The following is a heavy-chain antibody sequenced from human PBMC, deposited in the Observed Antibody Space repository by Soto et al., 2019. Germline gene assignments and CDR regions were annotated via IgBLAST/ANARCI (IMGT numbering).Heavy chain of an antibody. V-gene: IGHV1-18*01. CDR3: AQNITSRIDS. D-gene: IGHD2-2*01. CDR2: ISTYNSYT. J-gene: IGHJ5*01. CDR1: GYTFRNYG. Sequence: QVQLVQSGAELRKPGASVKVSCKTSGYTFRNYGISWVRQAPGQGLEWMGWISTYNSYTHSAKKFQVRVIMTIESSTSAAFLELTNLRTDDTAVYYCAQNITSRIDSWGQGTLVTVSS.